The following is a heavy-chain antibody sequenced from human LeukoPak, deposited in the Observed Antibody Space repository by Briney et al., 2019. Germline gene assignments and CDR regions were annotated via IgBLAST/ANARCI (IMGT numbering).Heavy chain of an antibody. D-gene: IGHD6-19*01. CDR1: GGSFSGQY. J-gene: IGHJ4*02. CDR2: INHSGST. Sequence: SETLSLTCAVYGGSFSGQYWSWIRQPPGKGLEGIGEINHSGSTNYSPSLKSRVTISVDTSKNQFSLKLSSVTAADTAVYYCARGIVTTAVAGTFGYWGQGTLVTVSS. CDR3: ARGIVTTAVAGTFGY. V-gene: IGHV4-34*01.